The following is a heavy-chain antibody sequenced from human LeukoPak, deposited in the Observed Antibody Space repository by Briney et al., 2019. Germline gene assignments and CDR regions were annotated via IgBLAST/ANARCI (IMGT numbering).Heavy chain of an antibody. Sequence: PGRSLRLSCAASGFTFSSYGMHWVSQAPGKGLEWVAVIWYDGSNKYYADSVKGRFTISRDNSKNTLYLQMNSLRAEDTAVYYCARDRDGIAVAGTLDYWGQGTLVTVSS. CDR1: GFTFSSYG. J-gene: IGHJ4*02. CDR2: IWYDGSNK. V-gene: IGHV3-33*01. CDR3: ARDRDGIAVAGTLDY. D-gene: IGHD6-19*01.